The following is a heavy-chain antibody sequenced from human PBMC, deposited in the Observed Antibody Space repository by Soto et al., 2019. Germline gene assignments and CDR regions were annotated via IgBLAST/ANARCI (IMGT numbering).Heavy chain of an antibody. Sequence: SETLSLTCTVSGGSISSYYWSWIRQPPGKGLEWIGYIYYSGSTNYNPSLKSRVTISVDTSKNQFSLKLSSVTAADTAVYYCARGFNSAGVDYFDYWGQGTLVTVSS. J-gene: IGHJ4*02. D-gene: IGHD2-15*01. CDR1: GGSISSYY. CDR2: IYYSGST. CDR3: ARGFNSAGVDYFDY. V-gene: IGHV4-59*01.